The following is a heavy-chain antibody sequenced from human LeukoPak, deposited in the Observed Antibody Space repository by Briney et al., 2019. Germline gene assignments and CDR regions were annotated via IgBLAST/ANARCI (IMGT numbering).Heavy chain of an antibody. V-gene: IGHV1-3*01. CDR2: INAGNGNT. D-gene: IGHD3-10*01. J-gene: IGHJ4*02. CDR3: ARGSYFYGSGSFMGSDY. CDR1: GYTFTNYA. Sequence: ASVKVSCKASGYTFTNYAIHWVRQAPGQRLEWMGWINAGNGNTKYSQNLQDRVTITRDTSATTAYMELSSLRSEDTAVYYCARGSYFYGSGSFMGSDYWGQGTLVTVSS.